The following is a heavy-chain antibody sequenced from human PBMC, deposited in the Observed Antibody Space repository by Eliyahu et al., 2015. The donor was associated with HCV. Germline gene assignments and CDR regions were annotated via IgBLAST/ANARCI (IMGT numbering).Heavy chain of an antibody. V-gene: IGHV3-15*01. D-gene: IGHD3-10*01. Sequence: EVQLVESGGGLVEPGGSLRLSCAASGFDFPNXWMNWVRQVPGKGLEWIGRIRGKGDGGAIEYAAPVKGRLSISREDSRNTLYLQINSLKAEDTGVYYCATRGISVRETSFDNWGQGTLVTVSS. CDR3: ATRGISVRETSFDN. CDR1: GFDFPNXW. CDR2: IRGKGDGGAI. J-gene: IGHJ4*02.